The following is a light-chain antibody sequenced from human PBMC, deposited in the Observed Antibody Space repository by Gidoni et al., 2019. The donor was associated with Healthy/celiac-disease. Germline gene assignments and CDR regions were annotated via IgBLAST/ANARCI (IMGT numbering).Light chain of an antibody. CDR3: QQYYSTPRT. CDR2: WAA. V-gene: IGKV4-1*01. CDR1: QSVLSSSNNKNY. J-gene: IGKJ1*01. Sequence: DSVLTPSPDSLAVSLREWATINGKSSQSVLSSSNNKNYLAWYQQTPGQPPKLLIYWAATRASGVPDRCSGSGSGTDFTLTISSLQAEDVAVYYCQQYYSTPRTFGQGTKVEIK.